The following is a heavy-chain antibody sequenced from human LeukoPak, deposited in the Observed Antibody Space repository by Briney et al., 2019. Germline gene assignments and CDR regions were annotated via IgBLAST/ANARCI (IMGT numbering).Heavy chain of an antibody. V-gene: IGHV1-69-2*01. CDR2: INVEDGDT. CDR1: GYSFIDYF. Sequence: ASVKISCKASGYSFIDYFIHWVQQAPGEGLEWMGRINVEDGDTIYAENFQGRVTMTADTSTETAYMEMSSLRSGDTAIYYCATFSGSSTYSFDNWGQGTLITVSS. D-gene: IGHD1-26*01. CDR3: ATFSGSSTYSFDN. J-gene: IGHJ4*02.